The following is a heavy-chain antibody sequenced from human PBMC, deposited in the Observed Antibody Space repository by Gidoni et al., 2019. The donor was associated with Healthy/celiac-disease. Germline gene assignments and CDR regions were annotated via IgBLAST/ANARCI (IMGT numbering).Heavy chain of an antibody. V-gene: IGHV3-23*01. D-gene: IGHD2-15*01. CDR3: AKGVVVVVAATWWYFDL. CDR2: ISGSGGRT. CDR1: GFTFSSYA. Sequence: EVQLLESGGGLVQPGGSLRLSCAASGFTFSSYAMSWVRQAPGKGLEWVSAISGSGGRTYYADSEKGRFTISRDNSKNTLYLQMNSLRAEDTAVYYCAKGVVVVVAATWWYFDLWGRGTLVTVSS. J-gene: IGHJ2*01.